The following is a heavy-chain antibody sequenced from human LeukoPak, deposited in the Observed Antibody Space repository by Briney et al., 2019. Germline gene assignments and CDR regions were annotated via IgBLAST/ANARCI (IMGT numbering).Heavy chain of an antibody. D-gene: IGHD5-12*01. CDR3: ARDPLSGYEGRGFDP. V-gene: IGHV4-34*01. Sequence: PSETLSLTCTVSGGSISGYYWSWIRQPPGKGLEWIGEINHSGSTNYNPSLKSRVTISVDTSKNQFSLKLSSVTAADTAVYYCARDPLSGYEGRGFDPWGQGTLVTVSS. CDR2: INHSGST. J-gene: IGHJ5*02. CDR1: GGSISGYY.